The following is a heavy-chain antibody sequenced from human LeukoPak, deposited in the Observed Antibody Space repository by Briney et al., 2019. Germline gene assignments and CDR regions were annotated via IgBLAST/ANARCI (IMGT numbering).Heavy chain of an antibody. CDR3: AREATWGNWYFDL. Sequence: GGSLRLSCAASGFTVNNNYMTWVRQAPGKGLEWVAVISYDGSNKYYADSVKGRFTISRDNSKNTLYLEMTSLRNEDTAAYYCAREATWGNWYFDLWGRGTLVTVSS. CDR1: GFTVNNNY. J-gene: IGHJ2*01. V-gene: IGHV3-30-3*01. D-gene: IGHD3-16*01. CDR2: ISYDGSNK.